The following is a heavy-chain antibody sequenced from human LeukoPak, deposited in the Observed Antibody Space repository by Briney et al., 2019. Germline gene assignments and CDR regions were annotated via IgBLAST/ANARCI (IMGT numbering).Heavy chain of an antibody. Sequence: GGSLRLSCTDSGFTFSNYDMSWVRQAPGKGLEWVSVIYSGGSTYYADSVKGRFTISRDNSKNTLYLQMNSLRSEDTAVYYCARDLAGATGAFDIWGQGTRVTVSS. CDR2: IYSGGST. CDR3: ARDLAGATGAFDI. J-gene: IGHJ3*02. V-gene: IGHV3-66*01. CDR1: GFTFSNYD. D-gene: IGHD1-26*01.